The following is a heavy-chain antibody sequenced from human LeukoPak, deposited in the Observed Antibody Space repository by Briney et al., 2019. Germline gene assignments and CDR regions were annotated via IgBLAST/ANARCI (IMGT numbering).Heavy chain of an antibody. J-gene: IGHJ3*01. Sequence: PSETLSLTCTVSGGSISSYYWSWIRQPPGKGLEWIGYIYYNGRTTYNPSLSSRVTISVDMSKNQFSLKLSSVSAADTAIYYCARHGGTVAVNDAFDVWGRGTVVTVSS. V-gene: IGHV4-59*08. CDR3: ARHGGTVAVNDAFDV. D-gene: IGHD1-1*01. CDR1: GGSISSYY. CDR2: IYYNGRT.